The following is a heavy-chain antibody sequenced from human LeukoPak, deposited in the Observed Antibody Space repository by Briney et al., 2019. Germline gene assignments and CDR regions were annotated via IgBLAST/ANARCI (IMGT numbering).Heavy chain of an antibody. CDR1: GGSFSGYY. D-gene: IGHD3-3*01. Sequence: PSETLSLTCAVYGGSFSGYYWSWIRQPPGKGLEWIGEINHSGSTNYNPSLKSRVTISVDTSKNQFSLKLSSVTAADTAVYYCARGPFITIFGVVMTHDYWGQGTLVTVSS. J-gene: IGHJ4*02. CDR3: ARGPFITIFGVVMTHDY. CDR2: INHSGST. V-gene: IGHV4-34*01.